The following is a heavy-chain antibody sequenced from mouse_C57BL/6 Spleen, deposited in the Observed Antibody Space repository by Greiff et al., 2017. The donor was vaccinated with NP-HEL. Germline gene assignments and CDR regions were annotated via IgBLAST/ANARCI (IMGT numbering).Heavy chain of an antibody. CDR3: TRDMVGRAWFAY. J-gene: IGHJ3*01. V-gene: IGHV5-9-1*02. CDR2: ISSGGDYF. CDR1: GFTFSSYA. Sequence: EVRLVESGEGLVKPGGSLKLSCAASGFTFSSYAMSWVRQTPEKRLEWVAYISSGGDYFYYADTVKGRFTISRDNARNTLYLQMSSLKSEDTAMYYCTRDMVGRAWFAYWGQGTLVTVSA. D-gene: IGHD1-1*02.